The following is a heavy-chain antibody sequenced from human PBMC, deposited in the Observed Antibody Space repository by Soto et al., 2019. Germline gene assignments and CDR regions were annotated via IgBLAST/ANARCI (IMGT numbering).Heavy chain of an antibody. D-gene: IGHD3-3*01. Sequence: SETLSLTCTVSGGSISSGGYYWSWIRQHPGKGLEWIGYIYYSGSTYYNPSLKSRVTISVDTSKNQFSLKLSSVTAADTAVYYCARDSYYDFWSGGVPPTTSSGMDVWGQGTTVTVS. J-gene: IGHJ6*02. CDR1: GGSISSGGYY. CDR3: ARDSYYDFWSGGVPPTTSSGMDV. V-gene: IGHV4-31*03. CDR2: IYYSGST.